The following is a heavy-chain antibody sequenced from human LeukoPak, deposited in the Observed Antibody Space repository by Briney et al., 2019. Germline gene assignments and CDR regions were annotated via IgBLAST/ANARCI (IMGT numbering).Heavy chain of an antibody. D-gene: IGHD3-10*01. CDR3: ARDRGVRGVIFDAFDI. CDR2: INPNSGGT. J-gene: IGHJ3*02. Sequence: ASVKVSCKASGYTFTGYYMHWVRQAPGQGLEWMGWINPNSGGTNYAQKFRGRVTMTRDTSISTAYMELSRLRSDDTAVYYCARDRGVRGVIFDAFDIWGQGTMVTVSS. V-gene: IGHV1-2*02. CDR1: GYTFTGYY.